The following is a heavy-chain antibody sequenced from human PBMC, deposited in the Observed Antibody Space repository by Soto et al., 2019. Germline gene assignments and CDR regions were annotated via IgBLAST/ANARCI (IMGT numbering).Heavy chain of an antibody. CDR1: GGSISSYY. CDR2: IYYSGST. V-gene: IGHV4-59*01. CDR3: ARVDYGDHYYYCGMDA. D-gene: IGHD4-17*01. Sequence: PSETLSLTCTVSGGSISSYYWSWIRQPPGKGLEWIGYIYYSGSTNYNPSLKSRVTISVDTSKNQFSLKLSSVTAADTAVYYCARVDYGDHYYYCGMDAWGQGTTVTVSS. J-gene: IGHJ6*02.